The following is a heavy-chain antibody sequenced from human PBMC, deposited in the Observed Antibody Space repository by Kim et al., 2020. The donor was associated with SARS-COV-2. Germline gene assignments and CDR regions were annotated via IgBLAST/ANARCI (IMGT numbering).Heavy chain of an antibody. CDR3: ARDFLRPAAMPGVNWFDP. CDR1: GYTFTSYY. V-gene: IGHV1-46*01. CDR2: INPSGGST. D-gene: IGHD2-2*01. J-gene: IGHJ5*02. Sequence: ASVKVSCKASGYTFTSYYMHWVRQAPGQGLEWMGIINPSGGSTSYAQKFQGRVTMTRVTSTSTVYMELSSLRSEDTAVYYCARDFLRPAAMPGVNWFDPWGQGTLVTVSS.